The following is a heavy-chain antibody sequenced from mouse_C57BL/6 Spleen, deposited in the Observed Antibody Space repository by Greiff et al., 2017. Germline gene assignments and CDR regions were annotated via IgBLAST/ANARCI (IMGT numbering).Heavy chain of an antibody. D-gene: IGHD1-1*01. CDR2: IYPSDSET. Sequence: VQLQQPGAELVRPGSSVKLSCKASGYTFTSYWMDWVKQRPGQGLEWIGNIYPSDSETHYNQKFKDKATLTVDKSSSTAYMQLSSLTSEDSAVYYCARGRDYYGSSPYARDYWGQGTSVTVSS. J-gene: IGHJ4*01. CDR1: GYTFTSYW. CDR3: ARGRDYYGSSPYARDY. V-gene: IGHV1-61*01.